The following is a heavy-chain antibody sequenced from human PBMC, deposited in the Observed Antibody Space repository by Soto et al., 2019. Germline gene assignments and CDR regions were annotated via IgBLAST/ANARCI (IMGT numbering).Heavy chain of an antibody. Sequence: SETLSLTCAVYGGSFSGYYWSWIRQPPGKGLEWIGEINHSGSTNYNPSLKSRVTISVDTSKNQFSLKLSSVTAADTAVYYCARGRPGYCSSTSCRILDYWGQGTLVTVSS. CDR1: GGSFSGYY. V-gene: IGHV4-34*01. D-gene: IGHD2-2*01. CDR2: INHSGST. J-gene: IGHJ4*02. CDR3: ARGRPGYCSSTSCRILDY.